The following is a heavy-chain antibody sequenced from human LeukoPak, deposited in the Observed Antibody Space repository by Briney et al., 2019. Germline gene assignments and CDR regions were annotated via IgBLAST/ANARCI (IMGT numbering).Heavy chain of an antibody. J-gene: IGHJ6*04. CDR1: GGTFSSYA. V-gene: IGHV1-69*06. Sequence: ASVKVSCKASGGTFSSYAISWVRQAPGQGLEWMGGIIPIFGTANYAQKFQGRVTIIADKSTGTAYMELSSLRSEDTAVYYCARDRNPGEINIMDVWGKGTTVTVSS. CDR3: ARDRNPGEINIMDV. D-gene: IGHD3-10*01. CDR2: IIPIFGTA.